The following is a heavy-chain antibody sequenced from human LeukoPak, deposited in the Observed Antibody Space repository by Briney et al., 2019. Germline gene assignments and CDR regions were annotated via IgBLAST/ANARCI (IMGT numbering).Heavy chain of an antibody. D-gene: IGHD3-9*01. CDR1: GFTFSNAW. CDR2: IKSKTDGGTT. Sequence: PGGSLRLSCAASGFTFSNAWMSWVRQAPGKGLEWVGRIKSKTDGGTTDYAAPVKGRFTISRNDSKNTLYLQMNSRKTEDTAVYYCTTVLRYAPFDYWGQGTLVTVSS. CDR3: TTVLRYAPFDY. V-gene: IGHV3-15*01. J-gene: IGHJ4*02.